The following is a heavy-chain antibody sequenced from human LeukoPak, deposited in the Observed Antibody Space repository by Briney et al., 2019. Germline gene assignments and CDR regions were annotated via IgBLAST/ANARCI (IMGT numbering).Heavy chain of an antibody. Sequence: PSETLSLTCTVSGGSISSSSYYWGWIRQPPGKGLEWIGYIFYSGGTNYNPSLKSRVTISVDTSKNQFSLKLNSVTAADTAVYYCAGIVGPRHDAFDIWGQGTMVTVSS. CDR1: GGSISSSSYY. CDR3: AGIVGPRHDAFDI. D-gene: IGHD1-26*01. J-gene: IGHJ3*02. CDR2: IFYSGGT. V-gene: IGHV4-61*05.